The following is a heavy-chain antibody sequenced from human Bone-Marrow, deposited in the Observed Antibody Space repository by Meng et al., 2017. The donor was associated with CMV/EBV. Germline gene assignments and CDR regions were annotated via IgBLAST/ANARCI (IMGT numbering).Heavy chain of an antibody. D-gene: IGHD1-1*01. CDR1: GGTFTSYT. V-gene: IGHV1-18*01. J-gene: IGHJ4*02. CDR3: ATYNWNDGEGGFDY. CDR2: ISAYNGNT. Sequence: ASVKVSCKASGGTFTSYTFSWVRQAPGQGLEWMGWISAYNGNTNYAQKLQGRVTMTTDTSTSTAYMELRSLRSDDTAVYYCATYNWNDGEGGFDYWGQGTLVTVSS.